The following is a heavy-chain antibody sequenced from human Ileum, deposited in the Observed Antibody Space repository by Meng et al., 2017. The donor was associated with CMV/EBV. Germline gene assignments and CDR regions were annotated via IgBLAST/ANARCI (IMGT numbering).Heavy chain of an antibody. J-gene: IGHJ3*01. CDR2: VYSSGST. CDR3: VRYRRDGNKYTLDV. Sequence: SETLSLTCTVSGGSIINYYWSWIRQTPGRGLEWLGYVYSSGSTNYNPYLSSRVTMSVDTSKDAFSLKLSSVTAANTAVYDCVRYRRDGNKYTLDVWGQGTMVTVSS. CDR1: GGSIINYY. D-gene: IGHD5-24*01. V-gene: IGHV4-59*01.